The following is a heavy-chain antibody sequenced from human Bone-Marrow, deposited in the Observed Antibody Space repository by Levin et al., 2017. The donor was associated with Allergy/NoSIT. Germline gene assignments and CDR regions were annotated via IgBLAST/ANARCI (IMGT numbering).Heavy chain of an antibody. Sequence: GSLRLSCAASGFTFSNYWMHWVRQAPGKGPVWVSRINNDGSDITYADAVKGRFTVSRENAKNTVFREVNTLGAEDTAVYYCARDGVSAKPLDYWGPGVLVTVSS. D-gene: IGHD2-15*01. CDR3: ARDGVSAKPLDY. CDR1: GFTFSNYW. V-gene: IGHV3-74*03. J-gene: IGHJ4*01. CDR2: INNDGSDI.